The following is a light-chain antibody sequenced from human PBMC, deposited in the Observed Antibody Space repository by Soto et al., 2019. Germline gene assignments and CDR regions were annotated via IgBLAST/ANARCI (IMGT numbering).Light chain of an antibody. CDR1: QSISSDY. CDR3: QHYCSTPPYT. Sequence: EIVLTQSPGTLSLSPGERATLSCRASQSISSDYLAWYQQKPGQAPRLLIYGASSRATGIPDRFSGSGSGTAFTLIISRMEAEDVAAYYCQHYCSTPPYTFGQGTKVEIK. CDR2: GAS. J-gene: IGKJ2*01. V-gene: IGKV3-20*01.